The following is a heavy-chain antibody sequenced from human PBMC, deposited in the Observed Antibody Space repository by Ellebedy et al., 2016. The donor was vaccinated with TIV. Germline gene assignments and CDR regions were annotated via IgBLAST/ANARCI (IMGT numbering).Heavy chain of an antibody. CDR3: AKDLGYTYSYGMDV. CDR2: ISWNSGSI. J-gene: IGHJ6*02. V-gene: IGHV3-9*01. D-gene: IGHD1-1*01. Sequence: SLKISCEASGFTFASYWMHWVRQAPGKGLEWVSSISWNSGSITYADSVKGRFTISRDNAKNSLYLQMNSLRADDTALYYCAKDLGYTYSYGMDVWGQGTTVTVSS. CDR1: GFTFASYW.